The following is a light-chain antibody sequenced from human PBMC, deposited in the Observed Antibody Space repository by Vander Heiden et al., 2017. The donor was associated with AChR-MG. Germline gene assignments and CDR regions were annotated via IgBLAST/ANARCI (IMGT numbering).Light chain of an antibody. J-gene: IGLJ2*01. CDR2: DVS. V-gene: IGLV2-14*03. CDR1: SSDIGGYNY. CDR3: SSYTSSSTLGV. Sequence: QSALTQPASVSGSPGQSIPIPCTGTSSDIGGYNYVCWYQQHAGKAPKLMISDVSNRPSGVSNRFSGSKSGNTASLTISGLQAEDEADYYCSSYTSSSTLGVFGGGTRLTVL.